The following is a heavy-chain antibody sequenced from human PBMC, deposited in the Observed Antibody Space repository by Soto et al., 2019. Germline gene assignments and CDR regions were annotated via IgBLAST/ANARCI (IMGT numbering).Heavy chain of an antibody. CDR3: ARGNESSRRYLPLPDS. V-gene: IGHV4-34*01. Sequence: QVQLQQWGAGLLKPSETLSLRCVVNSGSFSGYYWTWIRQTPGKGLEWIGEISHSGSTNYNPSLMSRVTSSADTSKKQSPRRRSSVTAADTLLSSGARGNESSRRYLPLPDSWGQEPWSPSPQ. CDR2: ISHSGST. D-gene: IGHD3-16*02. J-gene: IGHJ5*01. CDR1: SGSFSGYY.